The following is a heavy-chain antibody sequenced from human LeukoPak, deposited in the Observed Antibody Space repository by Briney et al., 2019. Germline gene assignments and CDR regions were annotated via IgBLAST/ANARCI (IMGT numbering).Heavy chain of an antibody. CDR1: GFTFSNYA. CDR3: VPGSGPDVTYYFDY. Sequence: GGSLRLSCAASGFTFSNYAMTWLRQAPGKGLEWVSTVSGSGYNTDYADSVKGRFTISRDNSKHMLYLQMNSLRAEDTAVYYCVPGSGPDVTYYFDYWGQGALVTVSS. D-gene: IGHD3-3*01. CDR2: VSGSGYNT. V-gene: IGHV3-23*01. J-gene: IGHJ4*02.